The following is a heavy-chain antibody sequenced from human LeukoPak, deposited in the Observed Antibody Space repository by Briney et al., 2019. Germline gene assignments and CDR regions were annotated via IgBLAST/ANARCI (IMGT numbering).Heavy chain of an antibody. CDR3: ARDEGYYNYMDV. CDR2: INVDSGGT. Sequence: ASVKVSCKASRYSFTGYYMRWVRLAPGQGLEWMGWINVDSGGTKYAEKFQGRVTMTRDTSISTAYMELSRLRSDDTAVYYCARDEGYYNYMDVWGKGTTVSVSS. J-gene: IGHJ6*03. CDR1: RYSFTGYY. V-gene: IGHV1-2*02.